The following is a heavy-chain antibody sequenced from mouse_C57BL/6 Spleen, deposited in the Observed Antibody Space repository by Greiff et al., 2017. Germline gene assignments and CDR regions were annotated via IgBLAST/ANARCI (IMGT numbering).Heavy chain of an antibody. CDR2: IDPSDSET. D-gene: IGHD4-1*01. J-gene: IGHJ3*01. CDR1: GYTFTSYW. CDR3: ARGFGLTGTWAEAWFAY. Sequence: QVQLQQPGAELVRPGSSVKLSCKASGYTFTSYWMHWVKQRPIQGLEWIGNIDPSDSETHYNQKFKDKATLTVDKSSSTAYMQLSSLTSEDSAVYYCARGFGLTGTWAEAWFAYWGQGTLVTVSA. V-gene: IGHV1-52*01.